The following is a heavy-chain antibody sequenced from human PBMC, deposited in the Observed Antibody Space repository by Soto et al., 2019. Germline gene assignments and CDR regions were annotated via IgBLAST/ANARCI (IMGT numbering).Heavy chain of an antibody. CDR1: GGSFSGYY. V-gene: IGHV4-34*01. J-gene: IGHJ6*01. CDR2: INHSGST. CDR3: ARGGIAARPKNYYYYGMDV. D-gene: IGHD6-6*01. Sequence: PSETLSLTCAVYGGSFSGYYWSWIRQPPGKGLEWIGEINHSGSTNYNPSLKSRVTISVDTSKNQFSLKLSSVTAADTAVYYCARGGIAARPKNYYYYGMDVWRQGTTVTVSS.